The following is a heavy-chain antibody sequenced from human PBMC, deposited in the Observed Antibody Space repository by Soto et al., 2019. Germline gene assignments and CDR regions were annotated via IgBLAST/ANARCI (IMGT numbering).Heavy chain of an antibody. CDR1: GFTFSSYA. CDR2: ISGSGGST. V-gene: IGHV3-23*01. D-gene: IGHD3-22*01. J-gene: IGHJ4*02. Sequence: GGSLRLSCAASGFTFSSYAMSWVRQAPGKGLEWVSAISGSGGSTYYADSVKGRFTISRDNSKNTLYLQMNSLRAEDTAVYYCAKDLSGQWPDSSTFDYWGQGTLVTVSS. CDR3: AKDLSGQWPDSSTFDY.